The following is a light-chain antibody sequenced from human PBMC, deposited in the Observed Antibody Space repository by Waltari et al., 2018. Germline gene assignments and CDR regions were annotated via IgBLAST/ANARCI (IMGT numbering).Light chain of an antibody. CDR3: QQYNSFPLT. CDR1: QGITRW. Sequence: DIQVTQSPSPLSASVENRVTFTCRASQGITRWLAWYQQKPEEAPKSLIYATSSLQSGVPSRFSGSGSGTDFTLTINNLQPEDFATYYCQQYNSFPLTFGGGTKVEIK. V-gene: IGKV1D-16*01. J-gene: IGKJ4*01. CDR2: ATS.